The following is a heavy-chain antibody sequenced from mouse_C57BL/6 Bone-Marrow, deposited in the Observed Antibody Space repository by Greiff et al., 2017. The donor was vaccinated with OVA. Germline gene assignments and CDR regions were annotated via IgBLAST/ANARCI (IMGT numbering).Heavy chain of an antibody. CDR2: ISNLAYSI. V-gene: IGHV5-15*01. Sequence: DVHLVESGGGLVQPGGSLKLSCAASGFTFSDYGMAWVRQAPRKGPEWVAFISNLAYSIYYADTVTGRFTIARENAKNTLYLEMSSLRSEDTAMYYCARKANWYAMDYWGQGTSVTVSS. CDR1: GFTFSDYG. J-gene: IGHJ4*01. CDR3: ARKANWYAMDY. D-gene: IGHD4-1*01.